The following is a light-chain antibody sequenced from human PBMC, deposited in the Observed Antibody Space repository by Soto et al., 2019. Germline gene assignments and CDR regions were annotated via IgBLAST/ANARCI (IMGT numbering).Light chain of an antibody. CDR2: EVT. CDR1: SSDFGGTNY. CDR3: TSYAGSYADVV. Sequence: QSALTQPPSASGSPGQSVTISCTGASSDFGGTNYVSWYQQHPGKAPKLMIFEVTKRPSGVPDRFSGSKSGNTASLTVSGLQAEDEADYYCTSYAGSYADVVFGGGTKLTVL. J-gene: IGLJ2*01. V-gene: IGLV2-8*01.